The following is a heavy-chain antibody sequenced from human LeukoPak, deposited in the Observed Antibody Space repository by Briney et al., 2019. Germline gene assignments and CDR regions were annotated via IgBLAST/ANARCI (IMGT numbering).Heavy chain of an antibody. CDR2: INPSDSYT. D-gene: IGHD6-19*01. V-gene: IGHV5-10-1*01. J-gene: IGHJ4*02. CDR3: ARGGWLDDY. CDR1: GYSFSNFW. Sequence: GESLKISCKGYGYSFSNFWIGWVRQMPGKGLEWMGRINPSDSYTNYNPSFQGHVTFSVDKSIATAYLQWTALKASDTAMYYCARGGWLDDYWGQGTLVTVSS.